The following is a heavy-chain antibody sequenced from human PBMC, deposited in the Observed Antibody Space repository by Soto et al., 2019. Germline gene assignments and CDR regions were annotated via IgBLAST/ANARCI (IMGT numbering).Heavy chain of an antibody. V-gene: IGHV4-34*01. D-gene: IGHD2-15*01. J-gene: IGHJ6*02. CDR3: ARSGYCSGGSCYGLVTAPDGMDV. CDR1: GGSFSGYY. CDR2: INHSGST. Sequence: SETLSLTCAVYGGSFSGYYWSLIRQPPGKGLEWIGEINHSGSTNYNPSLKSRVTISVDTSKNQFSLKLSSVTAADTAVYYCARSGYCSGGSCYGLVTAPDGMDVWGQGTTVTVSS.